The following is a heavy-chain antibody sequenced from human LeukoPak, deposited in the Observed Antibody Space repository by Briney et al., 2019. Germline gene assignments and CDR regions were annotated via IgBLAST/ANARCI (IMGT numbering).Heavy chain of an antibody. V-gene: IGHV1-2*02. D-gene: IGHD3-22*01. J-gene: IGHJ4*02. CDR2: INPNSGGT. CDR1: GYTFTGYY. CDR3: ARECEGYYDSSGYFTLDY. Sequence: VASVKVSCKASGYTFTGYYMHWVRQAPGQGLEWMGWINPNSGGTNYAQKLQGRVTMTTDTSTSTAYMELRSLRSDDTAVYYCARECEGYYDSSGYFTLDYWGQGTLVTVSS.